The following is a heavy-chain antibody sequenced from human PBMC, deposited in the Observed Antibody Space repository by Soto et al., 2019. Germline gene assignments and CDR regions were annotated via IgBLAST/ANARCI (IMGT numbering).Heavy chain of an antibody. V-gene: IGHV4-39*01. CDR3: ARRQGEVVTAPKGNYYYGMDV. D-gene: IGHD2-21*02. CDR2: IKYSGTT. J-gene: IGHJ6*02. Sequence: PSETLSLTCTVSGGSISSSRCHWGWIRQPPGKGLEWIASIKYSGTTFYNPSLKSRVTISVDTSKNQFSLKLSSVTAADTAVYYCARRQGEVVTAPKGNYYYGMDVWGQGTTVTVSS. CDR1: GGSISSSRCH.